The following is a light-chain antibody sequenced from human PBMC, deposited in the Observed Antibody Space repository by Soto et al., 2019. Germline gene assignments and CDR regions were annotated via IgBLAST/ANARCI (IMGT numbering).Light chain of an antibody. CDR3: SSYTSIKMVL. Sequence: QPVLTQPASVSGSPGQSITISCTGTSSDVGGHNYVSWYQHHPGKAPKLIIYEVINRPSGVSNRFSGSKSGNTASLTISGLQAEDEADYYCSSYTSIKMVLFGGGTKLTVL. V-gene: IGLV2-14*01. J-gene: IGLJ2*01. CDR2: EVI. CDR1: SSDVGGHNY.